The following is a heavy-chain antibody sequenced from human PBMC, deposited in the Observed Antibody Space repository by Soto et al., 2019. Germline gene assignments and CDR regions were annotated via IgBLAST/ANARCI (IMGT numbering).Heavy chain of an antibody. CDR1: GFTFSSYG. V-gene: IGHV3-30*18. J-gene: IGHJ6*03. CDR3: AKEESHYIVAPNPYYYMDV. D-gene: IGHD5-12*01. CDR2: ISYDGSNK. Sequence: PGGSLRLSCAASGFTFSSYGMHWVRQAPGKGLEWVAVISYDGSNKYYADSVKGRFTISRDNSKNTLYLQMNSLRAEDTAVYYCAKEESHYIVAPNPYYYMDVWGKGTTVTVSS.